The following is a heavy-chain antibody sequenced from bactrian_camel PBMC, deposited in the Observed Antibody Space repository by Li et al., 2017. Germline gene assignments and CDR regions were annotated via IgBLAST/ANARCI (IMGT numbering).Heavy chain of an antibody. CDR3: AAAKGLPDLLRGGYLSARSYNY. Sequence: HVQLVESGGGSVQAGGSLRLSCAASGNTYTSSCMGWYRQAPGKERILVSSIRSDGSTTYADSVKGRFTISQDNAKNTLYLQMNSLKPEDTAIYYCAAAKGLPDLLRGGYLSARSYNYWGRGTQVTVS. CDR1: GNTYTSSC. D-gene: IGHD3*01. V-gene: IGHV3S53*01. CDR2: IRSDGST. J-gene: IGHJ4*01.